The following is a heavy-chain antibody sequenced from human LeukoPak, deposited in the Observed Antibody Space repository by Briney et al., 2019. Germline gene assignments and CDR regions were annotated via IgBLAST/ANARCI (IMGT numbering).Heavy chain of an antibody. D-gene: IGHD1-26*01. Sequence: PGVSLRLSCAASGXTLSSYAMSWVRQAPGKGLEWVSAISGSGGSTYYADSVKGRFTISRDNSKNTLYLQMNSLRAEDTAVYYCAKGEWELLSYFDYWGQGTLVTVSS. CDR3: AKGEWELLSYFDY. CDR1: GXTLSSYA. J-gene: IGHJ4*02. V-gene: IGHV3-23*01. CDR2: ISGSGGST.